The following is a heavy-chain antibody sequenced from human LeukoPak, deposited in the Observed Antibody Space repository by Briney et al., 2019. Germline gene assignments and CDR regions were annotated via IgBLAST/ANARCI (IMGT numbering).Heavy chain of an antibody. D-gene: IGHD7-27*01. CDR3: ARTTSGRNWGPFYYYMDV. Sequence: GESLKISCKGSGYSFTSYWSGWVRQMPGKGLEWMRIIYPGDSDTSYSPSFQGQVTISADKSLSTAYQQWSSLKASDTAMYYCARTTSGRNWGPFYYYMDVWGKGTTVTVSS. V-gene: IGHV5-51*01. CDR1: GYSFTSYW. J-gene: IGHJ6*03. CDR2: IYPGDSDT.